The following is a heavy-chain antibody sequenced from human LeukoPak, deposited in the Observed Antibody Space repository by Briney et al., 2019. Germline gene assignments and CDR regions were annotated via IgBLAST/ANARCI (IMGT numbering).Heavy chain of an antibody. CDR1: GSTFSSYA. Sequence: GGSLRLSCAASGSTFSSYAMSWVRQAPGKGLEWVSAISGSGGSTYYADSVKGRFTISRDNSKNTLYLQMNSLRAEDTAVYYCAKPDSSGYYYRPYYFDYWGQGTLVTVSS. D-gene: IGHD3-22*01. CDR3: AKPDSSGYYYRPYYFDY. V-gene: IGHV3-23*01. CDR2: ISGSGGST. J-gene: IGHJ4*02.